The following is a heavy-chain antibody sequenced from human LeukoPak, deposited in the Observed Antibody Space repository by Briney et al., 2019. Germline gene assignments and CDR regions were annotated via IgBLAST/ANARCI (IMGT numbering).Heavy chain of an antibody. CDR2: IYYSGST. CDR1: GGSISSHY. Sequence: SETLSLTCTASGGSISSHYWSWIRQPPGKGLEWIGYIYYSGSTNYNPSLKSRVTISVDTSKNQFSLKLSSVTAADTAVYYCARAGVVVPAATSYYYYYMDVWGKGTTVTVSS. V-gene: IGHV4-59*11. D-gene: IGHD2-2*01. CDR3: ARAGVVVPAATSYYYYYMDV. J-gene: IGHJ6*03.